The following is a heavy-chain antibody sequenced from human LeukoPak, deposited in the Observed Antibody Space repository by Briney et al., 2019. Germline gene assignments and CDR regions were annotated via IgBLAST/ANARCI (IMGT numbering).Heavy chain of an antibody. J-gene: IGHJ5*02. CDR3: TRLFPTTSKFGEPDGNWFDP. Sequence: QSGGSLRLSCAASGFTFSGSAMHWARQASGKGLEWVGRIRSKANSYATAYAASVKGRFTISRDDSKNTAYLQMNSLKTEDTAVYYCTRLFPTTSKFGEPDGNWFDPWGQGTLVTVSS. D-gene: IGHD3-10*01. CDR2: IRSKANSYAT. V-gene: IGHV3-73*01. CDR1: GFTFSGSA.